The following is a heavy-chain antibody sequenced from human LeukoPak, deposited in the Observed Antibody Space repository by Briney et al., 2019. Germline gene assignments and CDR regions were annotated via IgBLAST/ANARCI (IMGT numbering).Heavy chain of an antibody. CDR3: ARGRRYYYDSSGFDY. D-gene: IGHD3-22*01. V-gene: IGHV4-39*01. CDR1: GGSISSSSYY. Sequence: SETLSLTCTVSGGSISSSSYYWGWIRQPPGKGLEWLGSIYYSGSTYYNPSLKSRVTMSVDTSKNQFSLKLSSVTAADTAVYYCARGRRYYYDSSGFDYWGQGTLVTVSS. J-gene: IGHJ4*02. CDR2: IYYSGST.